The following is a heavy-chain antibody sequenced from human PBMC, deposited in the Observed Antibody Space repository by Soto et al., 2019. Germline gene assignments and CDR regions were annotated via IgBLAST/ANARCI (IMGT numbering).Heavy chain of an antibody. J-gene: IGHJ4*02. D-gene: IGHD2-21*01. V-gene: IGHV1-69*01. CDR2: ITHTFGTT. CDR3: ATWAGSVTYRGFIGSLDY. Sequence: QVQLVQSGAEVKKPGSSVKVSCKASGGTFSKKSITWVRQAPGQGLEWIGGITHTFGTTKFAQRLQGRVTITADESTSTAYMELISLTSEDTAVYYCATWAGSVTYRGFIGSLDYWGQGTQVTVSS. CDR1: GGTFSKKS.